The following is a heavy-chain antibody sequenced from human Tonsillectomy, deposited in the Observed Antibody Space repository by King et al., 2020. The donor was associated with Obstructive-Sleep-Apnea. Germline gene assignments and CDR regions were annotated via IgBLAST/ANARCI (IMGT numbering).Heavy chain of an antibody. CDR3: ARDRYDYGLDNSTLHYYGMDV. CDR2: IYSSGTT. J-gene: IGHJ6*02. V-gene: IGHV3-53*04. CDR1: GFSVTSSY. Sequence: VQLVESGGGLVQPGGSLRLSCAASGFSVTSSYINWVRQAPGKGLEWVSVIYSSGTTHYADSLKGRFTISRHNSNNTVYLQMNSLRAGDTAVYYCARDRYDYGLDNSTLHYYGMDVWGQGTTVIVS. D-gene: IGHD3-16*01.